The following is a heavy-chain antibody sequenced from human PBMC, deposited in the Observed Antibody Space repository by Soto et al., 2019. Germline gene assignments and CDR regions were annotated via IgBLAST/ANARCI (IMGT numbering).Heavy chain of an antibody. CDR2: IWYDGSNK. D-gene: IGHD5-12*01. J-gene: IGHJ4*02. CDR3: ARGLRVGGYYFDY. Sequence: GGSLRLSCAASGFTFSSYGMHWVRQAPGKGLEWVAVIWYDGSNKYYADSVKGRFTISRDNSKNTLYLQMNSLRAEDTAVYYCARGLRVGGYYFDYWGQGTLVTVSS. CDR1: GFTFSSYG. V-gene: IGHV3-33*01.